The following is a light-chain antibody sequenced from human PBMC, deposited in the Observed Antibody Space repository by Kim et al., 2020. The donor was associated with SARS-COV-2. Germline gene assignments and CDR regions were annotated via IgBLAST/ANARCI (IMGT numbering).Light chain of an antibody. V-gene: IGLV2-14*03. CDR2: EVT. J-gene: IGLJ1*01. CDR3: SSFTSSSTVI. CDR1: SSDVGRFNY. Sequence: QSALTQPASVSGSPGQSITISCSGTSSDVGRFNYVSWYQQYPGTDPKLMISEVTKRPSGVSNRFSGSKSDNTASLTISGLQAEDEADYYCSSFTSSSTVIFGSGTKVTVL.